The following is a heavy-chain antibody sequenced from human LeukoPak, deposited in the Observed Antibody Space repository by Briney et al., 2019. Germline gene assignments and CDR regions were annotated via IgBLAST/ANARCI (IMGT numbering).Heavy chain of an antibody. V-gene: IGHV3-23*01. D-gene: IGHD6-19*01. J-gene: IGHJ4*02. CDR1: GFTFSNCA. Sequence: GGSLRLSCAASGFTFSNCAMTWVRQAPGKGLEWVSVISGTGGTTYYADSVRGRFTISRDNSENTLYLQMNSLRAEDTAVYYCAKNMGSSVWHYFDYWGQGTLVTVSS. CDR3: AKNMGSSVWHYFDY. CDR2: ISGTGGTT.